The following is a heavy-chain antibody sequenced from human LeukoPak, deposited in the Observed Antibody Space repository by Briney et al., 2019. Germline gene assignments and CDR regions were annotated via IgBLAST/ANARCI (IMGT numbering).Heavy chain of an antibody. V-gene: IGHV3-30-3*01. J-gene: IGHJ6*02. CDR1: GFTFSSYA. CDR3: ARMGSSSSYAYYGMDV. D-gene: IGHD6-6*01. CDR2: ISYDGSNK. Sequence: GGSLRLSCAASGFTFSSYAMHWVRQAPGKGLEWVAVISYDGSNKYYADSVKGRFTISRGNSKNTLYLQMNSLRAEDTAVYYCARMGSSSSYAYYGMDVWGQGTTVTVSS.